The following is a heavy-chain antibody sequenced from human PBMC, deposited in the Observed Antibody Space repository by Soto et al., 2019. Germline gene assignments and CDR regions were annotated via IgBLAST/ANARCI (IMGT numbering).Heavy chain of an antibody. J-gene: IGHJ1*01. D-gene: IGHD3-10*01. CDR3: SRSPEVRVRGSY. Sequence: EVQLVESGGGLVKPGGSLRLSCTGSGFPFSAYNINWVRQAPGKGLEWVSSITVGSSHIYQPNSMKGRFTISSDDAKTSVYLQIDSLRDEDKALYYCSRSPEVRVRGSYWGQVPMVTVSS. CDR1: GFPFSAYN. V-gene: IGHV3-21*01. CDR2: ITVGSSHI.